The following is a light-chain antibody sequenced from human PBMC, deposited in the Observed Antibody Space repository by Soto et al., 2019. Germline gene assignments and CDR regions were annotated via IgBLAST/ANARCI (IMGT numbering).Light chain of an antibody. Sequence: DIVMTQSPDSLAVSLGERATINCNSSQGVLYSSNNKNYLAWYQQRPGQPPKLLIYWASTRESGVPDRFSGSGSGTDFTLTITSLQAEDVAVYYCQQYESTPPTFGQGTKLEIK. CDR1: QGVLYSSNNKNY. J-gene: IGKJ2*01. V-gene: IGKV4-1*01. CDR3: QQYESTPPT. CDR2: WAS.